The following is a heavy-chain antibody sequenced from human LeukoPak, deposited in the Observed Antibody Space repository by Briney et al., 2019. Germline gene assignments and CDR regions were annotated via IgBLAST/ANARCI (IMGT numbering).Heavy chain of an antibody. CDR3: ARGPPPEAMVRGVIGVPLDAFDI. CDR2: IYYSGGT. V-gene: IGHV4-39*01. J-gene: IGHJ3*02. Sequence: PSETLSLTCTVSGGSISSSSYYWGWIRQPPGKGLEWIGSIYYSGGTYYNPSLKSRVTISVDTSKNQFSLKLSSVTAADTAVYYCARGPPPEAMVRGVIGVPLDAFDIWGQGTMVTVSS. D-gene: IGHD3-10*01. CDR1: GGSISSSSYY.